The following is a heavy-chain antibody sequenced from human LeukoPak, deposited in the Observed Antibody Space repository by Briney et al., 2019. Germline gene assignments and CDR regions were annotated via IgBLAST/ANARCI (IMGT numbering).Heavy chain of an antibody. CDR1: GFTFSSYA. J-gene: IGHJ4*02. CDR2: ISYDGSNK. Sequence: GRSLRLSCAASGFTFSSYAMHWVRQAPGKGLEWVAVISYDGSNKYYADSVKGRFTISRDNSKNTLYLQMNSLRAEDTAVYYCARDTSTRGELPHFDYWGQGTLVTVSS. V-gene: IGHV3-30-3*01. CDR3: ARDTSTRGELPHFDY. D-gene: IGHD1-26*01.